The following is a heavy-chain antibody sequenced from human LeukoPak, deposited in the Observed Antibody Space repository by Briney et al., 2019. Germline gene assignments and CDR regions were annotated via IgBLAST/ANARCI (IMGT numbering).Heavy chain of an antibody. J-gene: IGHJ4*02. D-gene: IGHD1-26*01. Sequence: SETLSLTCTVYAVSISSYYWSWLRQPPGKGLEWIGYIFYSGNTIYNPSLRSRVTISADTSKNHFSLRLRSVTAADTAVYYCARLAAISGSDYPDDWGQGTLVTVSS. CDR3: ARLAAISGSDYPDD. CDR1: AVSISSYY. CDR2: IFYSGNT. V-gene: IGHV4-59*08.